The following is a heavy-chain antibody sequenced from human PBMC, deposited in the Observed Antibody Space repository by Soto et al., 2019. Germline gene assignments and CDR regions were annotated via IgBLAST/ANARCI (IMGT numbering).Heavy chain of an antibody. CDR2: IIPIFGTA. CDR1: GGTFSSYA. Sequence: QVQLVQSGAEVKKPGSSVKVSCKASGGTFSSYAISWVRQAPGQGLEWMGGIIPIFGTANYAQKFQGRVTMTADESTSTAYMELSSLSSEETAVYYCARCRAVAGSSCYYGMDVWGQGTTVTVSS. D-gene: IGHD6-19*01. J-gene: IGHJ6*02. V-gene: IGHV1-69*01. CDR3: ARCRAVAGSSCYYGMDV.